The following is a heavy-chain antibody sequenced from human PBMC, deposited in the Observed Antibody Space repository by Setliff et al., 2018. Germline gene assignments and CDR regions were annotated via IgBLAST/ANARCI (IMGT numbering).Heavy chain of an antibody. CDR1: GGSINSRSYY. V-gene: IGHV4-39*01. CDR2: ISYGGNT. Sequence: SETLSLTCNVSGGSINSRSYYWGWIRQPPGKGLEWIAMISYGGNTYYNPSLESRVTMFVDTSKNQFSLRLNSVTAADTAVYYCARHYGGGYKHFDYWGQGTLVTVSS. D-gene: IGHD5-12*01. J-gene: IGHJ4*02. CDR3: ARHYGGGYKHFDY.